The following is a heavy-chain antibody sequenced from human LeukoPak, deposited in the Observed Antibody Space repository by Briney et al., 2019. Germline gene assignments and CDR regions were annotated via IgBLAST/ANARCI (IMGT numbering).Heavy chain of an antibody. J-gene: IGHJ4*02. CDR2: IKQDGSQI. D-gene: IGHD6-13*01. CDR1: GFTFRNYW. Sequence: PGGSLRLSCAASGFTFRNYWMSWVRQAPGKGLEWVANIKQDGSQIYYVDSLKGRFTISRDNTQNSVYLEMDSLRVDDTAVYYCARIGYSSSSFDYWGQGTLVIVSS. CDR3: ARIGYSSSSFDY. V-gene: IGHV3-7*01.